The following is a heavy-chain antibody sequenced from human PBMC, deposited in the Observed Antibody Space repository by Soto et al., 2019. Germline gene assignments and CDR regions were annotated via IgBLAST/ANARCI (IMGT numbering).Heavy chain of an antibody. Sequence: QITLKESGPTLVKPTQTLTLTCTFSGFSLSTGGVGVVWIRQPPGKALEWLGIIYWDDDKRYRPSLKSRLTITTDTSQNQVVLTMTNMDPVDTGTYHCAHNLVAGTSWFDPWGQGTLVTVSS. D-gene: IGHD6-19*01. V-gene: IGHV2-5*02. CDR2: IYWDDDK. CDR1: GFSLSTGGVG. CDR3: AHNLVAGTSWFDP. J-gene: IGHJ5*02.